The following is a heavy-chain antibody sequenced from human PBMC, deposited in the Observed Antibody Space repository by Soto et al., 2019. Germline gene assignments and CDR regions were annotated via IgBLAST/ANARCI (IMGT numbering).Heavy chain of an antibody. J-gene: IGHJ4*02. D-gene: IGHD6-6*01. CDR3: ARRHSISGGFDY. Sequence: QVQLVQSGAEVKKPGASVKVSCKTAGYTFSDNAMHWVRQAPGQRLEWMGWINAGNGYPEYVQKYQGRVTFTKDTYASTAYMELSSLRSEDTAVYYCARRHSISGGFDYWGQGTLVTGSS. V-gene: IGHV1-3*01. CDR1: GYTFSDNA. CDR2: INAGNGYP.